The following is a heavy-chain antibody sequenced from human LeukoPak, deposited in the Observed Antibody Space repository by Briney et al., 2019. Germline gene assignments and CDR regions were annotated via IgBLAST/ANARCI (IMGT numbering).Heavy chain of an antibody. CDR2: IYYSGST. V-gene: IGHV4-59*08. J-gene: IGHJ4*02. CDR3: ARAIKARRYFDY. Sequence: SETLSLTCSVSGGAISSYYWSWIRQPPGKGLEWIGYIYYSGSTNYNPSLKSRVTISVDTSKNQFSLKLSSVTAADTAVYYCARAIKARRYFDYWGQGTLVTVSS. D-gene: IGHD2-2*02. CDR1: GGAISSYY.